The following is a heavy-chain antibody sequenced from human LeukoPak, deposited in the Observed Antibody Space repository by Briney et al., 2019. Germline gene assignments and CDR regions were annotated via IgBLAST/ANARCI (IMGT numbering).Heavy chain of an antibody. CDR2: IRYDGSNK. CDR1: GFTFSSYG. V-gene: IGHV3-30*02. Sequence: PGGSLRLSCAAPGFTFSSYGMHWVRQAPGKGREWVAFIRYDGSNKYYADSVKGRFTISRDNSKNTLYLQMNSLRAEDTAVYYCAVVYGDYGGVSDYWGQGTLVTVSS. CDR3: AVVYGDYGGVSDY. D-gene: IGHD4-17*01. J-gene: IGHJ4*02.